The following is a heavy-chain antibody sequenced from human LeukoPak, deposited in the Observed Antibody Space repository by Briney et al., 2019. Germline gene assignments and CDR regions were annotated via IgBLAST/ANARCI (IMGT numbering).Heavy chain of an antibody. Sequence: GGSLRLSCAASGFTVSCTHMSWVRQAPGKGLDWVSAMYTGGTTYYADSVKGRFTISRDNSRNTLFLHMSSLRADDTAVYYCAKDEATSGGGLASRGQGTLVTVAS. CDR2: MYTGGTT. D-gene: IGHD3-16*01. J-gene: IGHJ4*02. CDR1: GFTVSCTH. CDR3: AKDEATSGGGLAS. V-gene: IGHV3-53*01.